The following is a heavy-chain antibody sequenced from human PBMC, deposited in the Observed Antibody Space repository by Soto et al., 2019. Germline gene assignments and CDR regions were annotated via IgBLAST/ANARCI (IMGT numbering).Heavy chain of an antibody. Sequence: QLQLQESGSGLVKPSQTLSLTCAVSGGSISSGGYSWSWIRQPPGKGLEWIGYSYHSGSTYYNPFLKTRVTITIDRSKNQFSMRLSPETAAVTALEYCARGGGDGLLGMDVWGQGTTVTVSS. J-gene: IGHJ6*02. CDR3: ARGGGDGLLGMDV. D-gene: IGHD3-16*01. V-gene: IGHV4-30-2*01. CDR2: SYHSGST. CDR1: GGSISSGGYS.